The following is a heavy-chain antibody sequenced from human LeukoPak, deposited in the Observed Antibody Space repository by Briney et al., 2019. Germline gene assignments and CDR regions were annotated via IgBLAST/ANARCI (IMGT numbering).Heavy chain of an antibody. CDR3: ARVYDRPYYDILTGSYYFDY. D-gene: IGHD3-9*01. J-gene: IGHJ4*02. V-gene: IGHV3-30*02. CDR1: GFTFSSYG. Sequence: PGWSLRLSCAASGFTFSSYGMHWVRQAPGTGLEGVAFIRYDGSNKYYADSVKGRFTISRDNAKNSLYLQMNSLRAEDTAVYYCARVYDRPYYDILTGSYYFDYWGQGTLVTVSS. CDR2: IRYDGSNK.